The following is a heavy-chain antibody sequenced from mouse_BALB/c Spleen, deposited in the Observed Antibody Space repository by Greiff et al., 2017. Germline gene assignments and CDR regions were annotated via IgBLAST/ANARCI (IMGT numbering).Heavy chain of an antibody. CDR3: ARNYYGSSYVYWYFDV. J-gene: IGHJ1*01. CDR1: GFTFSSYA. D-gene: IGHD1-1*01. CDR2: ISSGGST. Sequence: EVMLVESGGDLVKPGGSLKLSCAASGFTFSSYAMSWVRQTPEKRLEWVASISSGGSTYYPDRVKGRFTISRDNARNILYLQMSSLRSEDTAMYYCARNYYGSSYVYWYFDVWGAGTTVTVSS. V-gene: IGHV5-6-5*01.